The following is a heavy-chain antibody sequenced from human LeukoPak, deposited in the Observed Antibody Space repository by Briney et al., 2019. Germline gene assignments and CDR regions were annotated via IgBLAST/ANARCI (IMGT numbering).Heavy chain of an antibody. D-gene: IGHD6-19*01. CDR3: ARQRGYDSGGTGSFDS. Sequence: PSETLSLTCSVSGGSIGGTGSYWTWIRQRPGKDLDWIGYIYSTGSTSFNPSLRSRVSMSVDTSANQFSLRLSSVTAADRGVYFCARQRGYDSGGTGSFDSWGQGILVTVSS. CDR2: IYSTGST. J-gene: IGHJ4*02. CDR1: GGSIGGTGSY. V-gene: IGHV4-31*03.